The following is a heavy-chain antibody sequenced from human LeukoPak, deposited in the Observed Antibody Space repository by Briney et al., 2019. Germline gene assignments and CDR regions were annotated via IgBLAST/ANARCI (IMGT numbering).Heavy chain of an antibody. Sequence: SGTLSLTCGVSGGSVINTNWWNWVRQPPGKGLEWIGEIFHSGATNYNPSLESRVTISIDKSKNQFSLRLSSVTAADTAVYYCARGVYRGTIRGLLDYWGQGTLLTVSS. CDR2: IFHSGAT. CDR3: ARGVYRGTIRGLLDY. V-gene: IGHV4-4*02. J-gene: IGHJ4*02. D-gene: IGHD3-10*01. CDR1: GGSVINTNW.